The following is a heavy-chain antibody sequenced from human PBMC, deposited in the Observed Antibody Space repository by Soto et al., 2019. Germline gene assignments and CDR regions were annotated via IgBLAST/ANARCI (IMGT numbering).Heavy chain of an antibody. CDR1: GYTFTGYD. Sequence: ASVKVSCKASGYTFTGYDMHWVRQAPGQGLEWMGWISPNSGDTNYAQKFQGWVTMTRDTSISTAYMELSRLRSDDTAVYYCARTHCSSISCYVGSWDYWGQGTLVTVSS. CDR3: ARTHCSSISCYVGSWDY. V-gene: IGHV1-2*04. CDR2: ISPNSGDT. J-gene: IGHJ4*02. D-gene: IGHD2-2*01.